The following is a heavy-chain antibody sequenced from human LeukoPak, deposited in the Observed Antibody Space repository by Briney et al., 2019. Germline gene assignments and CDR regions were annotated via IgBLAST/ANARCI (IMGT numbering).Heavy chain of an antibody. CDR2: IYHSGST. V-gene: IGHV4-30-2*01. Sequence: SQTLSLTCAVSGGSISSGGYSWSWIRQPPGKGLEWIGYIYHSGSTYYNPSLKSRVTISVDRSKNQFSLKLSSVTAADTAVYYCARGRGAYCSSTSCYADYFDYWGQGTLVTVSS. J-gene: IGHJ4*02. CDR3: ARGRGAYCSSTSCYADYFDY. CDR1: GGSISSGGYS. D-gene: IGHD2-2*01.